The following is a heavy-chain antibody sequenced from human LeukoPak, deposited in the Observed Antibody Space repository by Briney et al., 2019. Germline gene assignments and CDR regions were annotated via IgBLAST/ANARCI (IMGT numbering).Heavy chain of an antibody. CDR1: GGSISSSYYY. CDR2: IYCSGTT. J-gene: IGHJ4*02. Sequence: SETLSLTCTVSGGSISSSYYYWGWIRQPPGKGLQWIGSIYCSGTTYSNPSLRSRVTISVDTSKNQFSLKLSSVTAADTAVYYCAGPFFYDSSGYYTAFDYWGQGILVTVSS. CDR3: AGPFFYDSSGYYTAFDY. V-gene: IGHV4-39*01. D-gene: IGHD3-22*01.